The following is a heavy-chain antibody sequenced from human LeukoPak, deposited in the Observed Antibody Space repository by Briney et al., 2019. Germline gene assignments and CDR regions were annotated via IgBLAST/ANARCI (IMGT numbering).Heavy chain of an antibody. V-gene: IGHV1-2*02. J-gene: IGHJ4*02. CDR3: ARDRWSGYYFDY. D-gene: IGHD4-23*01. CDR1: GYTFTDYY. CDR2: INPNSGGT. Sequence: ASVKVSCKASGYTFTDYYIHWVRQTPGQGLESMGWINPNSGGTDYAQKFQGRVTMTRDTSISTAYMELSRLRSDDTAVYYCARDRWSGYYFDYWGQGTLVTVSS.